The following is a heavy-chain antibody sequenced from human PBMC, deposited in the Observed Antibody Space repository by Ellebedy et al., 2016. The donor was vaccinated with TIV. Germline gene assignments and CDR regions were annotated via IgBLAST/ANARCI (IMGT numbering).Heavy chain of an antibody. Sequence: MPSETLSLTCTVSGGSISSYYWSWIRQPPGKGLEWIGYIYYSGSTNYNPSLKSRVTISVDTSKNQFSLKLNSVTAADTAVYYCARAEVYYYGMDVWGQGTTVTVSS. CDR2: IYYSGST. CDR3: ARAEVYYYGMDV. CDR1: GGSISSYY. J-gene: IGHJ6*02. V-gene: IGHV4-59*01.